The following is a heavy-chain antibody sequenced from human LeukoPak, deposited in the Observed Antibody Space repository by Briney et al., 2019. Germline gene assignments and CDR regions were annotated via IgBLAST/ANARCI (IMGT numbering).Heavy chain of an antibody. CDR2: ISAYNGNT. Sequence: ASVKVSCKASGYTFTSYGISWVRQAPGQGLEWMGWISAYNGNTNYAQKLQGRVTMTTDTSTSTAYMELRSLRSDDTAVYYCARDILRPDVVYSSSWQAPYFDYWGQGTLVTVSS. CDR1: GYTFTSYG. CDR3: ARDILRPDVVYSSSWQAPYFDY. J-gene: IGHJ4*02. V-gene: IGHV1-18*01. D-gene: IGHD6-13*01.